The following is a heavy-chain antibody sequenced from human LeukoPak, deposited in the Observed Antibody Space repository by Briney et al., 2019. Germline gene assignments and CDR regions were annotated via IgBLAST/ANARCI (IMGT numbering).Heavy chain of an antibody. Sequence: GGSLRLSCEASGFTLSSYWMSRVRQAPGKGLEWVANIKQDGSEKYYVDSVKGRFTISRDNTKNSLYLQMNSMRAEDTAVYYCARGLYVGKWGQGTLVTVSS. CDR2: IKQDGSEK. D-gene: IGHD3-16*01. V-gene: IGHV3-7*01. CDR3: ARGLYVGK. CDR1: GFTLSSYW. J-gene: IGHJ4*02.